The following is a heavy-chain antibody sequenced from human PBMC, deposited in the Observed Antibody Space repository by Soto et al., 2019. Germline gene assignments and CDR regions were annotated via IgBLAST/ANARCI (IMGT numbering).Heavy chain of an antibody. Sequence: GASVKVSCKASGGTFSSYTVSWVRQAPGQGLEWMGRIIPILGIANYAQKFQSRVTITADKSTSTAYMELSSLRSEDTAVYYCARTGDSSSSGGSWFDPWGQGTLVTVSS. CDR1: GGTFSSYT. CDR2: IIPILGIA. J-gene: IGHJ5*02. V-gene: IGHV1-69*02. CDR3: ARTGDSSSSGGSWFDP. D-gene: IGHD6-6*01.